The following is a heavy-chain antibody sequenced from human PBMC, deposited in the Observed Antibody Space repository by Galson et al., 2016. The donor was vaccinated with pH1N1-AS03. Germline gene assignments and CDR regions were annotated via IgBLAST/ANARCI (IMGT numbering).Heavy chain of an antibody. CDR2: IYYSGGT. CDR3: ARFRSSWTFYYGLDV. Sequence: TLSLTCTVSGGSISSYYRTWIRQPPGKGLEWIGHIYYSGGTNYNPYLKSRVTISVDASKNQFSLKLSSVTAADTAVYYCARFRSSWTFYYGLDVWGQGTTVTVSS. CDR1: GGSISSYY. J-gene: IGHJ6*02. D-gene: IGHD6-13*01. V-gene: IGHV4-59*01.